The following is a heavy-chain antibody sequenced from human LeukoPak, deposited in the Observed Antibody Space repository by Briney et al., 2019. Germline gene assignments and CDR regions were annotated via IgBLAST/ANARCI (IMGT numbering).Heavy chain of an antibody. CDR3: AKGGSGFFFSSY. Sequence: PGGSLRLSCAASGFTFSSYAMSWVRQAPGKGLEWVSAISGSGGSTYYADSVKGRFTITRDNSKNTLYLQMNSLRAEDSAVYYCAKGGSGFFFSSYWGQGTLVTVSS. J-gene: IGHJ4*02. CDR2: ISGSGGST. CDR1: GFTFSSYA. D-gene: IGHD6-19*01. V-gene: IGHV3-23*01.